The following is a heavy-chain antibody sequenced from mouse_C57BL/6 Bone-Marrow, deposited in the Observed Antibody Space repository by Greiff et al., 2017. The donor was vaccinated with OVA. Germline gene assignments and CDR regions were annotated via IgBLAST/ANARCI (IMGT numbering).Heavy chain of an antibody. V-gene: IGHV1-81*01. J-gene: IGHJ2*01. CDR1: GYTFTSYG. D-gene: IGHD1-2*01. CDR2: IYPRSGNT. Sequence: QVHVKQSGAELARPGASVKLSCKASGYTFTSYGISWVKQRTGQGLEWIGEIYPRSGNTYYNEKFKGKATLTADKSSSTAYMELRSLTSEDSAVYFCARRGYDDYWGQGTTLTVSS. CDR3: ARRGYDDY.